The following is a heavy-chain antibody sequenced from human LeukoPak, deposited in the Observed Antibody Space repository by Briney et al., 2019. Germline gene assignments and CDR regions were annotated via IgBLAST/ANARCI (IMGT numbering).Heavy chain of an antibody. D-gene: IGHD6-19*01. J-gene: IGHJ5*02. V-gene: IGHV1-18*01. CDR3: ARGDRPGIAVAGTLAGWFDP. CDR2: ISAYNGNT. CDR1: VYTFTSYG. Sequence: ASVKVSCKASVYTFTSYGISWVRQAPGQGLEWMGWISAYNGNTNYAQKLQGRVTMTTDTSTSTAYMELRSLRSDDTAVYYCARGDRPGIAVAGTLAGWFDPWGQGTLVTVSS.